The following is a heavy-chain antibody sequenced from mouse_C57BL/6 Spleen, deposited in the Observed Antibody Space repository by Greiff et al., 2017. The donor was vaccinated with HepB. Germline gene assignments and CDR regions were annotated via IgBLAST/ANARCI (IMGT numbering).Heavy chain of an antibody. V-gene: IGHV5-17*01. CDR1: GFTFSDYG. J-gene: IGHJ1*03. CDR2: ISSGSSTI. Sequence: EVQRVESGGGLVKPGGSLKLSCAASGFTFSDYGMHWVRQAPEKGLEWVAYISSGSSTIYYADTVKGRFTISRDNAKNTLFLQMTSLRSEDSAMYYCANPNYDCPWYFDVWGTGTTVTVSS. D-gene: IGHD2-4*01. CDR3: ANPNYDCPWYFDV.